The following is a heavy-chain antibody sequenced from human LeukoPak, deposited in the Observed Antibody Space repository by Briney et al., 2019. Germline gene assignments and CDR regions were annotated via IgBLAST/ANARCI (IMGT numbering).Heavy chain of an antibody. CDR3: ATLVVTALYYFDY. CDR1: GGSISSGSYY. CDR2: IYYSGST. J-gene: IGHJ4*02. D-gene: IGHD2-21*02. Sequence: SETLSLTCTVSGGSISSGSYYWGWIRQPPGKGLEWIGSIYYSGSTYYNPSLKSRVTISVDTSKSQFSLKLSSVTAADTAVYYCATLVVTALYYFDYWGQGTLVTVSS. V-gene: IGHV4-39*01.